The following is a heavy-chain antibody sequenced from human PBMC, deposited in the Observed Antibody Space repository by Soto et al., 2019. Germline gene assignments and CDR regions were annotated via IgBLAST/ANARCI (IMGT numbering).Heavy chain of an antibody. V-gene: IGHV3-48*01. CDR3: AKENGYSSSWFEFDY. Sequence: GGSLRLSCAASGFTFSSYAMNWVRQAPGKGLEWVSYISSSSSTIYYADSVKGRFTISRDNSKNTLYLQMNSLRAEDTAVYYCAKENGYSSSWFEFDYWGQGTLVTVSS. CDR1: GFTFSSYA. CDR2: ISSSSSTI. J-gene: IGHJ4*02. D-gene: IGHD6-13*01.